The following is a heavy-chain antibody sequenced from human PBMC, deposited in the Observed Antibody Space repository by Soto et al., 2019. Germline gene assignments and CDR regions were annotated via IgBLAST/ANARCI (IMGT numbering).Heavy chain of an antibody. J-gene: IGHJ5*02. Sequence: GESLKISCKGSGYSFTSYWIGWVRQMPGKGLEWMGIIYPGDSDTRYSPPFQGQVTISADKSISTAYLQWSSLKASDTAMYYCARQDTGLWFGELTWFDPWGQGTLVTVSS. CDR3: ARQDTGLWFGELTWFDP. CDR1: GYSFTSYW. V-gene: IGHV5-51*01. D-gene: IGHD3-10*01. CDR2: IYPGDSDT.